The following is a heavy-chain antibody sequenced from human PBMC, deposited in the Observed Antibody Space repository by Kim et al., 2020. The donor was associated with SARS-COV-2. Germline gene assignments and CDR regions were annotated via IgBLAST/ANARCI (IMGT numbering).Heavy chain of an antibody. V-gene: IGHV3-30-3*01. D-gene: IGHD3-3*01. Sequence: GGSLRLSCAASGFTFSSYAMHWVRQAPGKGLEWVAVISYDGSNKYYADSVKGRFTISRDNSKNTLYLQMNSLRAEDTAVYYCARDVGDLEWLFHDAFDIWGQGTMVTVSS. J-gene: IGHJ3*02. CDR1: GFTFSSYA. CDR3: ARDVGDLEWLFHDAFDI. CDR2: ISYDGSNK.